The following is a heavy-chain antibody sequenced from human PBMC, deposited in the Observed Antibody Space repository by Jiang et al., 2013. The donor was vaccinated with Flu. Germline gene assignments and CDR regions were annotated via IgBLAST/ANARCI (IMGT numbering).Heavy chain of an antibody. D-gene: IGHD6-13*01. Sequence: RLSCAASGFTFSSYGMHWVRQAPGKGLEWVAVISYDGSNKYYADSVKGRFTISRDNSKNTLYLQMNSLRAEDTAVYYCARQQLVSRQPFDYWGQGTLVTVSS. CDR2: ISYDGSNK. J-gene: IGHJ4*02. CDR1: GFTFSSYG. CDR3: ARQQLVSRQPFDY. V-gene: IGHV3-33*05.